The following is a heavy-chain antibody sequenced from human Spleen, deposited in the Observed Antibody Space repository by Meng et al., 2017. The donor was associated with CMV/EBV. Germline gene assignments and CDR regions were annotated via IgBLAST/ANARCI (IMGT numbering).Heavy chain of an antibody. CDR3: AKGDISGYMAADY. CDR1: GFTFSDYA. Sequence: GGSLRLSCAASGFTFSDYAMHWVRQPPGKGLEWVSLIGWDGGSTYYADSVKGRFTISRDNSKNSLYLQMNSLRAEGTALYYCAKGDISGYMAADYWGQGTLVTVSS. D-gene: IGHD3-22*01. J-gene: IGHJ4*02. V-gene: IGHV3-43D*03. CDR2: IGWDGGST.